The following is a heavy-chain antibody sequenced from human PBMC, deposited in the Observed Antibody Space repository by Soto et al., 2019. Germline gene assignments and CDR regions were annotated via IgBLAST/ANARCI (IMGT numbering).Heavy chain of an antibody. CDR2: ITTSGGTT. D-gene: IGHD1-1*01. J-gene: IGHJ4*02. Sequence: PGGSLRPSCAASGFTFSDYYMSWIRQAPGKGLEWVSYITTSGGTTYYADSVKGRFTISRDNAKNSLYLQMNSLRAEDTAVYYCARDYSGSRPFDCWGQGTLVTVSS. CDR1: GFTFSDYY. V-gene: IGHV3-11*01. CDR3: ARDYSGSRPFDC.